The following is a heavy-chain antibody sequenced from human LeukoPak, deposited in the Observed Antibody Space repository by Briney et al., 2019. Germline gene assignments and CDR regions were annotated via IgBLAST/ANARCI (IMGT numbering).Heavy chain of an antibody. D-gene: IGHD3-16*01. J-gene: IGHJ4*02. CDR3: ARILGSSQGD. V-gene: IGHV3-30*03. CDR2: ISYDGSNK. CDR1: GFTFSGYG. Sequence: GGSLRLSCAASGFTFSGYGMHWVRQAPGKGLEWVAVISYDGSNKYYADSVKGRFTISRDNSKNTLYLQMNSLRAEDTAVYYCARILGSSQGDWGQGTLVTVSS.